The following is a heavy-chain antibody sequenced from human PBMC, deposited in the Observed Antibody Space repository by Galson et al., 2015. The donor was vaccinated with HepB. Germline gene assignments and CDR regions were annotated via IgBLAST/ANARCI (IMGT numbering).Heavy chain of an antibody. J-gene: IGHJ4*02. CDR2: IDPSDSYT. V-gene: IGHV5-10-1*01. CDR1: GYSFTSYW. CDR3: ARQTPWAIDFDY. Sequence: QSGAEVKKPGESLRISCKGSGYSFTSYWISWVRQMPGKGLEWMGRIDPSDSYTNYSPSFQGHVTISADKSISTAYLHWSSLKASDTAIYYCARQTPWAIDFDYWGQGTLVTVSS. D-gene: IGHD2-2*01.